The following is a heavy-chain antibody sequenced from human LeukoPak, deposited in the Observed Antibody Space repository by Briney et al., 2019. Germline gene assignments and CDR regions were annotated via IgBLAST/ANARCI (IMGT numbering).Heavy chain of an antibody. CDR1: GFTFSDYY. CDR2: ISSSGSTI. CDR3: ARNNAGYSSSWYDP. J-gene: IGHJ5*02. D-gene: IGHD6-13*01. V-gene: IGHV3-11*04. Sequence: GGSLRLSCAASGFTFSDYYMSWLRQAPGKGLEWVSYISSSGSTIYYADSVKGRFTISRDNAKNSLYLQMNSLRAEDTAVYYCARNNAGYSSSWYDPWGQGTLVTVSS.